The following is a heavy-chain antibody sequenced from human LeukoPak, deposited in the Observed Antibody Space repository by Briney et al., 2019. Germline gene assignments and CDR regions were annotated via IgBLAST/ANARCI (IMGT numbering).Heavy chain of an antibody. Sequence: GGSLRLSCAASGFTFSSYSMNWVRQAPGKGLEWVSSISSSSSYIYYADSVKGRFTISRDNAKNSLYLQMNSLRAEDTAVYYCARGVGSGWYHDYWGQGTLVTVSS. V-gene: IGHV3-21*01. D-gene: IGHD6-13*01. CDR3: ARGVGSGWYHDY. CDR2: ISSSSSYI. J-gene: IGHJ4*02. CDR1: GFTFSSYS.